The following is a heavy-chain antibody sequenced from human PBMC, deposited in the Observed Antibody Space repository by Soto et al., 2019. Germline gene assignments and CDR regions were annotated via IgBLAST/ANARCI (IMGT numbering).Heavy chain of an antibody. CDR1: GFTFSSYG. CDR3: AKDRSTTVTTHYYNYGMDV. CDR2: ISYDGSNK. V-gene: IGHV3-30*18. D-gene: IGHD4-17*01. Sequence: GGSLRLSCAASGFTFSSYGMHWVRQAPGKGLEWVAVISYDGSNKYYADSVKGRFTISRDNSKNTLYLQMNSLRAEDTAVYYCAKDRSTTVTTHYYNYGMDVWGQGTTVTVSS. J-gene: IGHJ6*02.